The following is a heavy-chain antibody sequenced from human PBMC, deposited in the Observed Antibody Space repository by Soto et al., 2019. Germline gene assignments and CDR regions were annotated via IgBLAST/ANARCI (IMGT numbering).Heavy chain of an antibody. J-gene: IGHJ6*02. V-gene: IGHV3-9*01. Sequence: EVQLVESGGGLVQPGRSLRLSCAASGFTFDDYAMHWVRQAPGKGLEWVSGISWNSGTIVYADSVKGRFTISRDNAKNSLYLQMNSLRGEDTPLYYCAQDMRGGSSSSRYYYGLDVWCQGTTVTVSS. CDR1: GFTFDDYA. CDR3: AQDMRGGSSSSRYYYGLDV. D-gene: IGHD6-13*01. CDR2: ISWNSGTI.